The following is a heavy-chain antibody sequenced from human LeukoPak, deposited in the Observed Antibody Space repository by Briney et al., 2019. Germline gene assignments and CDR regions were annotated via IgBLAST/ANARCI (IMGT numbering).Heavy chain of an antibody. Sequence: PEESLQISCQGSGYRFSRYWIAWVRQMPGKGLEWMGIIYPDDSDTTYSPSFQGHVTISADKSISTAYLKWSSLKASDTAMYYCARHLGTEERIVRGADYWGQGTLVTVSS. CDR3: ARHLGTEERIVRGADY. D-gene: IGHD3-10*01. CDR2: IYPDDSDT. J-gene: IGHJ4*02. V-gene: IGHV5-51*01. CDR1: GYRFSRYW.